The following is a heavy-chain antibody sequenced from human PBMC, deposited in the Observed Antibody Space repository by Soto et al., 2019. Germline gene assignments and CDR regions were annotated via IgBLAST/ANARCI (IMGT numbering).Heavy chain of an antibody. CDR3: ARLLLVYAGAPYYYGMDV. CDR1: GGSISSGGYY. D-gene: IGHD2-8*01. Sequence: SETLSLTCTVSGGSISSGGYYWSWIRQHPGKGLEWIGYIYYSGSTYYNPSLKSRITISVDTSKNQFSLKLSSVTAADTAVYYCARLLLVYAGAPYYYGMDVWGQGTTVTVSS. V-gene: IGHV4-31*03. J-gene: IGHJ6*02. CDR2: IYYSGST.